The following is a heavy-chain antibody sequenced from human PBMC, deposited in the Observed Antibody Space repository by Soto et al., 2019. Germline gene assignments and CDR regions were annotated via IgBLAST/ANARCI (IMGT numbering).Heavy chain of an antibody. CDR3: ARLGRTGTNRVPDAFDI. J-gene: IGHJ3*02. V-gene: IGHV1-18*01. D-gene: IGHD1-1*01. Sequence: GASVKVSCKASGYTFTSYGIGWVRQAPGQGLEWMGWISAYNGNTNYAQKLQGRVTMTTDTSTSTAYMELRSLRSDDTAVYYCARLGRTGTNRVPDAFDIWGQGTMVTVSS. CDR2: ISAYNGNT. CDR1: GYTFTSYG.